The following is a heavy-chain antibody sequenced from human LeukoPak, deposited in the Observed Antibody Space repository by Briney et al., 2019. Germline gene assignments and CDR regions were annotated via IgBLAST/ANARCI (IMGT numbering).Heavy chain of an antibody. CDR3: ARLTTVVTPEVDY. CDR2: INPNSGGT. J-gene: IGHJ4*02. V-gene: IGHV1-2*02. CDR1: GYTFTSYY. Sequence: ASVKVSCKASGYTFTSYYMHWVRQAPGQGLELMGWINPNSGGTNYAQKFQGRVTMTRDTSISTAYMELSRLRSDDTAVYYCARLTTVVTPEVDYWGQGTLVTVSS. D-gene: IGHD4-23*01.